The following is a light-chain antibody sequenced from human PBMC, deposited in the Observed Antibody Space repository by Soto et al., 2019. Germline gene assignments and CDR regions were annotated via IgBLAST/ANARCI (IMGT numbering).Light chain of an antibody. CDR3: CSSAGGFTWV. J-gene: IGLJ3*02. CDR2: YVS. Sequence: QSALTQPRSVSGSPGQSVTISCTGTSSDVVSWYRQHPGKAPKLIIYYVSQRPSGVPDRFSGSKSGNTASLTISGLQAEDEADYYCCSSAGGFTWVFGGGTKVTVL. CDR1: SSDVV. V-gene: IGLV2-11*01.